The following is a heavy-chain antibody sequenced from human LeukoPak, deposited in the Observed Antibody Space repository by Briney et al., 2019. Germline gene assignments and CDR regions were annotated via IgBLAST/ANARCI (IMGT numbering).Heavy chain of an antibody. CDR2: SNEDGSIT. CDR1: GFTFSSYW. D-gene: IGHD1-14*01. J-gene: IGHJ2*01. CDR3: ARGRKDWYVDL. Sequence: GGSLRLSCAASGFTFSSYWMHWVRQAPGKGLVWVSRSNEDGSITSYADSVKGRFTISRDNAKNTLYLQMNSLRAEDTAVHYCARGRKDWYVDLWGRGTLVTVSS. V-gene: IGHV3-74*01.